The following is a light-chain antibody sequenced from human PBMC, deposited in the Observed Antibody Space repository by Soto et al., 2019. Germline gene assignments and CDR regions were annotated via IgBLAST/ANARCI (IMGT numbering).Light chain of an antibody. CDR3: CSYAGIYTLV. CDR2: DVS. V-gene: IGLV2-11*01. J-gene: IGLJ3*02. Sequence: QSALTQPRSVSGSPGQSVTISCTGTSSDVGGYNYVSWYQQHPGKAPKLMIYDVSKRPSGVPDRFSGSKSGNTASLTISGLQADDEADYYCCSYAGIYTLVFGGGTKLTVL. CDR1: SSDVGGYNY.